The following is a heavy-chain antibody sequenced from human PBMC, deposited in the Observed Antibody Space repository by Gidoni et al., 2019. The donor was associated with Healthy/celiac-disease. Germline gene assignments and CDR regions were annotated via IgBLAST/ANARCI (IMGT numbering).Heavy chain of an antibody. CDR2: IIPIFGTA. Sequence: QVQLVQSGAEVKKPGSSVKVACKASGSTFSSYAIRWVRQAPGRGLEWMGGIIPIFGTANYAQKFQGRVTITADESTSTAYMELSSLRSEDTAVYYCARAGIAVAGSFDYWGQGTLVTVSS. CDR1: GSTFSSYA. J-gene: IGHJ4*02. D-gene: IGHD6-19*01. V-gene: IGHV1-69*01. CDR3: ARAGIAVAGSFDY.